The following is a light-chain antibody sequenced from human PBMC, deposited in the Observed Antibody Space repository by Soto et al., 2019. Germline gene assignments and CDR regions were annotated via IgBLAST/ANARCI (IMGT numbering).Light chain of an antibody. Sequence: EIELTQSRDTLSLAPEARVTLSCLASESVSTDLAWYQQKVVQAPRHLIYGASPRATGIPARFSGSGSGTEFTLPISSLQSEDFAVYYSQQYSIWRTSGQGPKVDIK. CDR1: ESVSTD. J-gene: IGKJ1*01. V-gene: IGKV3-15*01. CDR2: GAS. CDR3: QQYSIWRT.